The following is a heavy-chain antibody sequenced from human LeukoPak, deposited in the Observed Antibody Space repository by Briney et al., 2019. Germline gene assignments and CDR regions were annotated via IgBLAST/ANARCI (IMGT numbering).Heavy chain of an antibody. D-gene: IGHD3-3*01. CDR1: GGSISSSSYY. CDR3: ARHFIQSGLMYYDFWSGFDY. Sequence: SETLSLTXTVSGGSISSSSYYWGWIRQPPGKGLEWIGSIYYSGSTYYNPSLKSRVTISVDTSKNQFSLKLSSVTAADTAVYYCARHFIQSGLMYYDFWSGFDYWGQGTLVTVSS. CDR2: IYYSGST. V-gene: IGHV4-39*01. J-gene: IGHJ4*02.